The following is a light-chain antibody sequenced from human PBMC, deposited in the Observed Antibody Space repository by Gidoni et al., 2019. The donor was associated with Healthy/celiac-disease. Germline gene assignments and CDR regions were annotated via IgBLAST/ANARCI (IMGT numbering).Light chain of an antibody. CDR2: EVS. V-gene: IGLV2-18*01. Sequence: SALTQPPSVSGSPGQSVTISCTGTSSDVGSYNRVSWYQQPPGTAPKLMIYEVSNRPSGVPDRFSGSKSGNTASLTISGLQAEDEADYYCSLYTSSSTSYVVFGGGTKLTVL. J-gene: IGLJ2*01. CDR1: SSDVGSYNR. CDR3: SLYTSSSTSYVV.